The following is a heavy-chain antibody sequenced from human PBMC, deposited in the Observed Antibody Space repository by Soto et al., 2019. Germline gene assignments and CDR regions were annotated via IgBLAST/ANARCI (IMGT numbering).Heavy chain of an antibody. V-gene: IGHV1-69*06. D-gene: IGHD3-3*01. CDR2: IIPIFGTA. CDR3: ARHTYYDFWSGYYSPQNYYYYYGMDV. J-gene: IGHJ6*02. Sequence: SVKVSCKASGGTFSSYAISWVRQAPGQGLEWMGGIIPIFGTANYAQKFQGRVTITADKSTSTAYMELSSLRSEDTAVYYCARHTYYDFWSGYYSPQNYYYYYGMDVWGQGTTVTVSS. CDR1: GGTFSSYA.